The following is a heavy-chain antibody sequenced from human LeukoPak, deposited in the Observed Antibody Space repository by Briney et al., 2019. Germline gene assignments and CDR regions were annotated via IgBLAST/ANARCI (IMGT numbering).Heavy chain of an antibody. CDR3: ARAYGDYCYYYYGMDV. Sequence: ASVKVSCKASGYTFTSYDINWVRQATGQGLEWMGWMNPNSGNTGYAQKFQGRVTMTRNTSISTAYMELSSLRSEDTAVYYCARAYGDYCYYYYGMDVWGQGTTVTVSS. J-gene: IGHJ6*02. D-gene: IGHD4-17*01. V-gene: IGHV1-8*01. CDR1: GYTFTSYD. CDR2: MNPNSGNT.